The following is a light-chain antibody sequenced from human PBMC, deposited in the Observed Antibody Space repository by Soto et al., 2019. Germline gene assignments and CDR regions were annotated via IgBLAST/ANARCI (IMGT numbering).Light chain of an antibody. CDR3: QQDNDYPLT. CDR1: QRISSW. V-gene: IGKV1-5*03. Sequence: DIQMTQSPSTLSASVGDRVTITCRASQRISSWLAFYQQQPGKAPNILLYKASSLESGVPSRFRGSGSGTEFPITISSLHPDDFGTSYCQQDNDYPLTFGGGTQVEIK. J-gene: IGKJ4*01. CDR2: KAS.